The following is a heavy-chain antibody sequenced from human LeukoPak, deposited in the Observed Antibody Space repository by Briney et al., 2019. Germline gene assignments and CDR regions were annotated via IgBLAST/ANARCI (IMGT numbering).Heavy chain of an antibody. CDR1: GGSISSSSYY. CDR2: IYHSGST. J-gene: IGHJ3*02. V-gene: IGHV4-39*07. D-gene: IGHD3-10*01. Sequence: SETLCLTCTVSGGSISSSSYYWAWIRQPPVKGLEWIGSIYHSGSTYYNPSLKSRVTISVDTSKNQFSLKLNSVTAADTAVYYCARDPRGAPAFDIWGQGTMVTVSS. CDR3: ARDPRGAPAFDI.